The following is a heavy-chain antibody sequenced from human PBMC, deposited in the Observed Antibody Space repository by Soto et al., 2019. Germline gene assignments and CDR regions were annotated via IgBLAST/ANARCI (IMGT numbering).Heavy chain of an antibody. J-gene: IGHJ5*02. V-gene: IGHV4-39*01. Sequence: SETLSLTCTVSGGSISSSSYYWGWIRQPPGKGLEWIGSIYYSGSTYYNPSLKSRVTISVDTSKNQFSLKLSSVTAADTAVYYCARGGEQLVRPNWFDPWGQGTLVTVSS. D-gene: IGHD6-6*01. CDR3: ARGGEQLVRPNWFDP. CDR2: IYYSGST. CDR1: GGSISSSSYY.